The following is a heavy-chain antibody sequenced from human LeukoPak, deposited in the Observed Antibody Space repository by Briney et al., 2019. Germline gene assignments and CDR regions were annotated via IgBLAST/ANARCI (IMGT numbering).Heavy chain of an antibody. V-gene: IGHV4-34*01. Sequence: PSETLSLTCAVYGGSFSGYYGSWIRQPPGKGLEWIGEINHSGSTNYNPSLKSRVTISVDTSKNQFSLKLSSVTAADTAVYYCARVQGSVVAAFYYSYGMDVWGQGTTVTVSS. CDR3: ARVQGSVVAAFYYSYGMDV. CDR1: GGSFSGYY. CDR2: INHSGST. J-gene: IGHJ6*02. D-gene: IGHD2-15*01.